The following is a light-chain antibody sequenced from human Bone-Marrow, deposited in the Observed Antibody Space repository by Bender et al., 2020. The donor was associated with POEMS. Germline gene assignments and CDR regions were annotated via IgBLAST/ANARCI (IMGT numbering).Light chain of an antibody. CDR3: SSYAGSNKVI. CDR2: DVT. V-gene: IGLV2-8*01. J-gene: IGLJ2*01. CDR1: SSDVGAYNH. Sequence: QSALTQPPSASGSPGQSVTISCTGSSSDVGAYNHVCWYQQHPGKAPKLMIYDVTKRPSGVPDRFSGSKSGNTASLTVSGLQAEDEADYYCSSYAGSNKVIFGGGTKLTVL.